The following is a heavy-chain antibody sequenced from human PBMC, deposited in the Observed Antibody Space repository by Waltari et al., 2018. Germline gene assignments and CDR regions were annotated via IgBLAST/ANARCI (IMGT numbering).Heavy chain of an antibody. CDR1: GFTFSDSS. CDR2: TRNKANSYIT. J-gene: IGHJ4*02. Sequence: EVQLVESGGGLVQPGGSLRRSCVASGFTFSDSSVDWGRQTPGKGLEWVGRTRNKANSYITEYGASVKDRFTISRDDSKNSVYLQMNSLKTEDTAVYYCLARDYGRLVGIDYWGQGILVTVSS. D-gene: IGHD4-17*01. CDR3: LARDYGRLVGIDY. V-gene: IGHV3-72*01.